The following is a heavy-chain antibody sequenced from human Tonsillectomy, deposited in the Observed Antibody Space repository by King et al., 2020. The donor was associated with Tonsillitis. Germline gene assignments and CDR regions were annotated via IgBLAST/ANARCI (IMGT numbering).Heavy chain of an antibody. CDR2: IGRTDSIWPDSI. V-gene: IGHV3-48*01. CDR3: ARDYNWAFDY. Sequence: VQLVESGGTLVQPGGSLRLSCAASGFTFTTYSMNWVRQAPGKGLEWISYIGRTDSIWPDSIWSADSVKGRFTISRDSAKNSLYLQMDSLRVEDTAIYYCARDYNWAFDYWGRGTLVTVSS. D-gene: IGHD1-1*01. CDR1: GFTFTTYS. J-gene: IGHJ4*02.